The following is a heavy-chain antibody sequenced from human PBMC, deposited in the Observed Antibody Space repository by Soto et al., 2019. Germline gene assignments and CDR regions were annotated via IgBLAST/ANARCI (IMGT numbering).Heavy chain of an antibody. CDR1: GFTFSSYW. CDR3: ARETAMVYSYYYGMDV. Sequence: GGSLRLSCAASGFTFSSYWMSWVRQAPGKGLEWVANIKQDGNEKYYVDSVKGRFTISRDNAKNSLYLQMNSLRAEDTAVYYCARETAMVYSYYYGMDVWGQGTTVTVSS. J-gene: IGHJ6*02. D-gene: IGHD5-18*01. CDR2: IKQDGNEK. V-gene: IGHV3-7*03.